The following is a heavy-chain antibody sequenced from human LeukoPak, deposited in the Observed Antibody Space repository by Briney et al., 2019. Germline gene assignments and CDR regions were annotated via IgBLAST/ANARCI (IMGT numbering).Heavy chain of an antibody. V-gene: IGHV3-9*01. CDR2: ISWNSGSI. J-gene: IGHJ5*02. CDR3: AKAGISGSYGDWFDP. D-gene: IGHD1-26*01. Sequence: GGSLRLSCAASGFTFDDYAMHWVRQAPGKGLEWVSGISWNSGSIGYADSVKGRFTISRDNAKNSLYLQMNSLRAEDTALYYCAKAGISGSYGDWFDPWGQGTLVTVSS. CDR1: GFTFDDYA.